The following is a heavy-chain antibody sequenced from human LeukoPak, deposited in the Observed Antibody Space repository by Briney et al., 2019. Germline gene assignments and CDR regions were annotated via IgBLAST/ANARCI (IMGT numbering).Heavy chain of an antibody. D-gene: IGHD3-16*01. CDR3: MSGPLIQGGVDF. CDR2: IKSNVDGGTV. Sequence: GGSLRLSCAASGFPFTNAWMNWVRLAPGKGLEWVGRIKSNVDGGTVDYMAPVKGRFTISRDDSKNTLYLQLNSLKTEDTGIYYCMSGPLIQGGVDFWGQGTLVTVSS. V-gene: IGHV3-15*01. J-gene: IGHJ4*02. CDR1: GFPFTNAW.